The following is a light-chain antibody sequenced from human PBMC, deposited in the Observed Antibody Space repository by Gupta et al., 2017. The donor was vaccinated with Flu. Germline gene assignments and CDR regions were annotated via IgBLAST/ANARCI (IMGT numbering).Light chain of an antibody. CDR1: QSVSNN. V-gene: IGKV3-15*01. CDR3: QQYDDWPT. Sequence: FPATLSVSPGERATLACRASQSVSNNVAWYQQKPRQAPRLLIYDASTTATGIPPRFSGSGSGTEFTLTITSVQSEDFAVYFCQQYDDWPTFGGGTTVGIK. J-gene: IGKJ4*01. CDR2: DAS.